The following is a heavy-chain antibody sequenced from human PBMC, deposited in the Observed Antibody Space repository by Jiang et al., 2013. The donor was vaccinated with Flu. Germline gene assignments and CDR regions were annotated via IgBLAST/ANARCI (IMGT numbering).Heavy chain of an antibody. CDR3: ASDLVAIVRGKNP. CDR2: IKQDGSEK. CDR1: GFTFSNYW. J-gene: IGHJ5*02. Sequence: VQLVESGGGLVQPGGSLRLSCAASGFTFSNYWMNWVRQAPGKGLEWVANIKQDGSEKHYVDSVKGRFSISRDNAKNCLYLQMNSLRVEDTAVYYCASDLVAIVRGKNPWGQGTLVTVSS. D-gene: IGHD5-12*01. V-gene: IGHV3-7*01.